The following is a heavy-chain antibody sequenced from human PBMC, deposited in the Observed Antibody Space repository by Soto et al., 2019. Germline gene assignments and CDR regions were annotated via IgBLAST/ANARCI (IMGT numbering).Heavy chain of an antibody. CDR3: ARQKAWTGEWLSRYAPGMDV. Sequence: QVQLVESGGGLVKPGGSLRLSCAASGFTFSDYYMSWIRQAPGKGLEWVSYISNSGSTIYFADSVKGRFTISRDNAKNSLYLQMNSLRAEDTALYYCARQKAWTGEWLSRYAPGMDVWGQGTTVTVSS. CDR2: ISNSGSTI. D-gene: IGHD3-3*01. V-gene: IGHV3-11*01. CDR1: GFTFSDYY. J-gene: IGHJ6*02.